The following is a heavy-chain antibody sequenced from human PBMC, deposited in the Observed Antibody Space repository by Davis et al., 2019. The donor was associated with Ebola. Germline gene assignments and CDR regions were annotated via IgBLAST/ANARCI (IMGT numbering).Heavy chain of an antibody. D-gene: IGHD6-19*01. Sequence: MPADTLSLICDLSRDLSSNNDWLGWGRLSTKGGLEWIGEVHHTGSTNFNPSLKSRVTISVNSSNNQFSLSLTSVSAADTAVYYCARYRSVRHIDSWGQGTRVTVAS. V-gene: IGHV4-4*02. CDR2: VHHTGST. CDR1: RDLSSNNDW. CDR3: ARYRSVRHIDS. J-gene: IGHJ4*02.